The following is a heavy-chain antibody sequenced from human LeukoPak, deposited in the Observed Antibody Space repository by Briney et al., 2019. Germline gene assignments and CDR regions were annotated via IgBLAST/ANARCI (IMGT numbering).Heavy chain of an antibody. CDR3: ARLNYGFVWRDNWFDP. V-gene: IGHV5-51*01. J-gene: IGHJ5*02. Sequence: GESLKISCKGSGYSFTSYWTGWVRQMPGKGLEWMGIIYPGDSDTRYSPSFQGQVTISADKSISTAYLQWSSLKASDTAMYYCARLNYGFVWRDNWFDPWGQGTLVTVSS. CDR2: IYPGDSDT. CDR1: GYSFTSYW. D-gene: IGHD3-16*01.